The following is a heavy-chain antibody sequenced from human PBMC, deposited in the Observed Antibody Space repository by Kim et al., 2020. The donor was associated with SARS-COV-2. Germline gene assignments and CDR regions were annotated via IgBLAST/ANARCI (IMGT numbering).Heavy chain of an antibody. CDR3: ARLSGRFDY. D-gene: IGHD3-3*01. J-gene: IGHJ4*02. V-gene: IGHV1-2*02. Sequence: GGTNYAQKFQGRVTMTRDTSISTAYMELSRLRSDDTAVYYCARLSGRFDYWGQGTLVTVSS. CDR2: GGT.